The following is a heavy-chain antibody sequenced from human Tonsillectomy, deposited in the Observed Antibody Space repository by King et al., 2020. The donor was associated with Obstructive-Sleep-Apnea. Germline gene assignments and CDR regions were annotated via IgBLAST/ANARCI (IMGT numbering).Heavy chain of an antibody. J-gene: IGHJ4*02. CDR2: ISGSGGST. D-gene: IGHD3-16*02. CDR1: GFTFSSYA. Sequence: VQLVESGGGLVRPGGSLRLSCAASGFTFSSYAMRWVRQAPGKGLEWVSAISGSGGSTYYADSVKGRFTLSRDNSKNTLYLQMNSLRAEDTAVYYCAKPEYYLWGSYRYDYFDYWGQGTLVTVSS. CDR3: AKPEYYLWGSYRYDYFDY. V-gene: IGHV3-23*04.